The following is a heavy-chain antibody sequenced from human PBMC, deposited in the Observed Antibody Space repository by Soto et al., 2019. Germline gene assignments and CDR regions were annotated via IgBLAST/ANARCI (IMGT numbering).Heavy chain of an antibody. CDR2: IRSKAYGGTT. Sequence: GGSLRLSCTASGFTFGDYAMSWVRQAPGKGLEWVGFIRSKAYGGTTEYAASVKGRFTISRDDSKSIAYLQMNSLKTEDTAVYYCTRVLYDFWSGYPPVWGQGTTVTVSS. V-gene: IGHV3-49*04. CDR1: GFTFGDYA. J-gene: IGHJ6*02. D-gene: IGHD3-3*01. CDR3: TRVLYDFWSGYPPV.